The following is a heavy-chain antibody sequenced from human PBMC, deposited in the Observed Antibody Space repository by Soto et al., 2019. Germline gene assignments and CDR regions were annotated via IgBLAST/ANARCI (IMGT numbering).Heavy chain of an antibody. CDR2: ISGSGGST. CDR1: GFSFSSYA. V-gene: IGHV3-23*01. CDR3: AKAGKILDWPDDY. D-gene: IGHD3-9*01. Sequence: PGGSLRLSCAASGFSFSSYAMSWVRQAPGKGLEWVSGISGSGGSTYYADSVKGRFAISRDNSKNTLHLQMNSLRAEDTAVYYCAKAGKILDWPDDYWGQGTLVTVSS. J-gene: IGHJ4*02.